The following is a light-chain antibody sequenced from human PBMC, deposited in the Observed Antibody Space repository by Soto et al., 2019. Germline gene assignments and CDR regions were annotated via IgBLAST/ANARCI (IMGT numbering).Light chain of an antibody. CDR3: LQYDKWPPWT. J-gene: IGKJ1*01. CDR2: GAS. Sequence: VMTQSPATLSVSPGERVTLSCRASQSVGGSLAWYRQKPGQAPSLLVYGASTRATGIPARFSGSGSGTEFTLTISSLQSDDFAVYYCLQYDKWPPWTFGQGTNVDI. CDR1: QSVGGS. V-gene: IGKV3-15*01.